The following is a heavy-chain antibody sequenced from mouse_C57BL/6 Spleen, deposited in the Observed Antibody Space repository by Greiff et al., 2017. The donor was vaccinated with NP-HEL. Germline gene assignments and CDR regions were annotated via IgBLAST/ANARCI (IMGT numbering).Heavy chain of an antibody. CDR1: GYTFTGYW. J-gene: IGHJ1*03. CDR3: ARSYYDYDWYFDV. D-gene: IGHD2-4*01. Sequence: VQLQQSGAELMKPGASVKLSCKATGYTFTGYWIEWVKQRPGSGSTNYNEKFKGKATFTADTSSNTAYMQLSSLTTEDSAIYYCARSYYDYDWYFDVWGTGTTVTVAS. V-gene: IGHV1-9*01. CDR2: SGST.